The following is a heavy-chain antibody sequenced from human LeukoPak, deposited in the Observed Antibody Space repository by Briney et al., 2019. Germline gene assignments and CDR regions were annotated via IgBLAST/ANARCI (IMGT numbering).Heavy chain of an antibody. J-gene: IGHJ4*02. Sequence: GGSLRLSCAASGNYWMHWVRQAPGKGLVWVSHVNSDGSWTSHADSVKGRFTISKDNAKNTVYLQMNNLRTEDTAVYYCVNFYETNWGRGTLVTVSS. CDR3: VNFYETN. CDR1: GNYW. V-gene: IGHV3-74*01. CDR2: VNSDGSWT. D-gene: IGHD2/OR15-2a*01.